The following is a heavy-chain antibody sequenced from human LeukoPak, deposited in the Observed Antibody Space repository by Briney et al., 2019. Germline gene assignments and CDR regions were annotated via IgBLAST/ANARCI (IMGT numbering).Heavy chain of an antibody. V-gene: IGHV3-7*01. Sequence: PGGSLRLSCAASGFTFSSYWMSWVRQAPGKGLEWVANIKQDESEKYYVDSVKGRFTISRDNAKNSLYLQMSSLRAEDTAVYYCARENAGYKDAFDIWGQGTMVTVSS. J-gene: IGHJ3*02. CDR1: GFTFSSYW. CDR2: IKQDESEK. CDR3: ARENAGYKDAFDI. D-gene: IGHD5-12*01.